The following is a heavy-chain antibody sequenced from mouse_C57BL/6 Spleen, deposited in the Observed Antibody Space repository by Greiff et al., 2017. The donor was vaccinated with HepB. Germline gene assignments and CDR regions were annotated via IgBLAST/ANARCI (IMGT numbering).Heavy chain of an antibody. D-gene: IGHD2-1*01. Sequence: EVQGVESGGGLVQPGGSMKLSCAASGFTFSDAWMDWVRQSPEKGLEWVAEIRNKANNHATYYAESVKGRFTISRDDSKSSVYLQMNSLRAEDTGVYYCTGHSLYYGNYGLSYYAMDYWGQGTSVTVSS. CDR2: IRNKANNHAT. CDR1: GFTFSDAW. V-gene: IGHV6-6*01. J-gene: IGHJ4*01. CDR3: TGHSLYYGNYGLSYYAMDY.